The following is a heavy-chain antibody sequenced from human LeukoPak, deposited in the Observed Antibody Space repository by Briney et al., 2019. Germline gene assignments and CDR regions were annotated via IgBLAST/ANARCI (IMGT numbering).Heavy chain of an antibody. D-gene: IGHD1-1*01. CDR2: IWYDGSNK. Sequence: PGGSLRLSCAASGFTFSTYGLHWVRQAPGKGLEWVAVIWYDGSNKYYADSVKGRFTISRDNAKNSLYLQMNSLRAEDTAVYYCARDLPVIQLERGFDYWGQGTLVTVSS. J-gene: IGHJ4*02. CDR1: GFTFSTYG. CDR3: ARDLPVIQLERGFDY. V-gene: IGHV3-33*01.